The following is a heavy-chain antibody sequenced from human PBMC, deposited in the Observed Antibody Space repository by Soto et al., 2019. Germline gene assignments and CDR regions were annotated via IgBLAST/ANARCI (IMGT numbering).Heavy chain of an antibody. CDR2: ISAYNGNT. J-gene: IGHJ4*02. CDR3: AREPSGIPVAGTDY. D-gene: IGHD6-19*01. Sequence: GASVKASCKSSGYTFNQYGFSWVRPAPGQGLEWGGCISAYNGNTNYAQNVQGRVTMITDTSTSTDYMELRSRRSDDTAVDYCAREPSGIPVAGTDYWGQGTLVTVSS. V-gene: IGHV1-18*01. CDR1: GYTFNQYG.